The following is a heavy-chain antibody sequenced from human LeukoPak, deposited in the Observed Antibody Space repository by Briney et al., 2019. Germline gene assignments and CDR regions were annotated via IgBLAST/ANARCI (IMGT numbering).Heavy chain of an antibody. CDR3: ARGIAAAGPPEY. D-gene: IGHD6-13*01. V-gene: IGHV1-69*02. CDR2: IIPILGIA. CDR1: GGTFSSYT. Sequence: SVKVSCKASGGTFSSYTTSWVQQAPGQGLEWMGRIIPILGIANYAQKFQGRVTITADKSTSTAYMELSSLRSEDTAVYYCARGIAAAGPPEYWGQGTLVTVSS. J-gene: IGHJ4*02.